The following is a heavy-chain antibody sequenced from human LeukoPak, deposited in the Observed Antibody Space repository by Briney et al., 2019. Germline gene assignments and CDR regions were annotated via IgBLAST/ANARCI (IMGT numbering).Heavy chain of an antibody. CDR2: ITTGGPST. J-gene: IGHJ4*02. Sequence: GGSLRLSCTASGFTFSSYTMSWVRQAPGKGLKWVSTITTGGPSTYYADSVKGRFTVSRDDSKNTLYLQMNSLRAEDTAVYYCAKDGGLWVSAHWGDSWGRGTLVTVSS. CDR3: AKDGGLWVSAHWGDS. V-gene: IGHV3-23*01. CDR1: GFTFSSYT. D-gene: IGHD7-27*01.